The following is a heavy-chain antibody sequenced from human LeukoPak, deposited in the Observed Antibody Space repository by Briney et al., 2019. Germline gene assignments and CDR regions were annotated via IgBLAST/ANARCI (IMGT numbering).Heavy chain of an antibody. CDR1: GGSISSGDYY. D-gene: IGHD6-13*01. CDR2: IYYSGST. Sequence: PSETLSLTCTVSGGSISSGDYYWSWIRQPPGKGLEWIGYIYYSGSTYYNPSLKSRVTISLDTSKSQFSLKLNSVTAADTAVYYCAREWIAAAGGEIDYWGQGTLVTVSS. V-gene: IGHV4-30-4*08. J-gene: IGHJ4*02. CDR3: AREWIAAAGGEIDY.